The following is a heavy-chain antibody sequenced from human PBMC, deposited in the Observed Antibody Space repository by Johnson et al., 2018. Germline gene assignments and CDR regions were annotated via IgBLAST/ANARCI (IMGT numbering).Heavy chain of an antibody. D-gene: IGHD3-3*01. J-gene: IGHJ6*02. CDR1: GFTFGDYA. V-gene: IGHV3-49*03. CDR3: ARIPRGPTHYFSGVDV. CDR2: IRKTAYGGTT. Sequence: VQLVESGGDLVQXGQSLRLSCSGSGFTFGDYAVSWFRQAPGKGLELVSFIRKTAYGGTTEYAASVRGRFTISRDDSQSVAFLQMNSLKTEDTAVYSCARIPRGPTHYFSGVDVWGQGTTVTVSS.